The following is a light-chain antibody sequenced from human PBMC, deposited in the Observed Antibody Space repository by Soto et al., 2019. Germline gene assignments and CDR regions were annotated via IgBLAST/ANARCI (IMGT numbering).Light chain of an antibody. CDR1: QSVTRSF. J-gene: IGKJ3*01. CDR2: GAS. V-gene: IGKV3-20*01. Sequence: EIVLTQSPGTLSLSPGERVTLSCRASQSVTRSFLAWYQQKPGQAPRLLIYGASSRATGITDRFSGSGSGTDFPLTISRLEPEDFAVYYCHQYGSSPQAFGPGTKVDIK. CDR3: HQYGSSPQA.